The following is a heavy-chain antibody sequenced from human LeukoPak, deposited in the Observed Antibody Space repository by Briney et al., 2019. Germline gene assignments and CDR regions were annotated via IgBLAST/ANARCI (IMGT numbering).Heavy chain of an antibody. CDR2: IYNSGTT. CDR1: GGSISNYY. J-gene: IGHJ4*02. D-gene: IGHD1-26*01. V-gene: IGHV4-4*07. CDR3: ARHSGSYYFLFDY. Sequence: SETLSLTCTVSGGSISNYYWTWIRQPAGKGLEWIGRIYNSGTTNYNPSLKSRVTMSVDTSKNQFSLKLSSVTAADTGVYYCARHSGSYYFLFDYWGQGTLVTVSS.